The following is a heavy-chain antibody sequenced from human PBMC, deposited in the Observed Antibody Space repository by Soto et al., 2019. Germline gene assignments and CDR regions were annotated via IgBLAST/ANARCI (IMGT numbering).Heavy chain of an antibody. J-gene: IGHJ5*02. CDR1: RGSVSWYS. CDR3: ARGDFWSGPNRGNWFEP. V-gene: IGHV4-34*01. CDR2: INHSGNN. Sequence: SETLSLTCAVYRGSVSWYSWNWICQPPWKRPECILEINHSGNNNSNPPLKSRVTTSAEPSKNQFSVKLSSVTAADTAVYYCARGDFWSGPNRGNWFEPLGQGPLVTVSS. D-gene: IGHD3-3*01.